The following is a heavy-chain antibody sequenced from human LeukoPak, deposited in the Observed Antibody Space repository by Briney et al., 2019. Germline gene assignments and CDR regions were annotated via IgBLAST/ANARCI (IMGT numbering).Heavy chain of an antibody. Sequence: PSETLSLTCTVFGDSITNSYWTWIRLPPGKGLEWFAYIYYTGYTNYNPSLKSRVSISVDTSKNQLSLKLISVTAADTAVYYCARAPIGSVDYWGPGAQVTVSS. J-gene: IGHJ4*02. CDR2: IYYTGYT. CDR1: GDSITNSY. CDR3: ARAPIGSVDY. D-gene: IGHD1-1*01. V-gene: IGHV4-59*01.